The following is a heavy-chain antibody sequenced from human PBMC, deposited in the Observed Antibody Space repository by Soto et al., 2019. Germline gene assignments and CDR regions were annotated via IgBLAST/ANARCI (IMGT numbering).Heavy chain of an antibody. CDR2: IYYSGST. V-gene: IGHV4-31*03. D-gene: IGHD4-17*01. CDR3: ARDRDYGDYTYFDY. CDR1: GVSISSGGYY. J-gene: IGHJ4*02. Sequence: SETLSLTCTVSGVSISSGGYYWRWIRPHPGKGLEWIGYIYYSGSTYYNPSLKGRVTISVDTSKNQFSLKLSSVTAADTAVYYCARDRDYGDYTYFDYWGQGTLVTVSS.